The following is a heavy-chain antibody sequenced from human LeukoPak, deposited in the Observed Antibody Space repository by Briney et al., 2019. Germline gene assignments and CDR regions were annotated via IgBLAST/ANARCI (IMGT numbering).Heavy chain of an antibody. CDR3: ARDRPAGSVDY. CDR1: GFTFSSYS. J-gene: IGHJ4*02. CDR2: IYGGGST. V-gene: IGHV3-66*01. Sequence: GGSLRLSCAASGFTFSSYSMNWVRQAPGKGLEWVSVIYGGGSTYYADSVKGRFTISRDTSKNTVYLQMNSLRDEDTAIYYCARDRPAGSVDYWGQGTLVTVSS. D-gene: IGHD6-13*01.